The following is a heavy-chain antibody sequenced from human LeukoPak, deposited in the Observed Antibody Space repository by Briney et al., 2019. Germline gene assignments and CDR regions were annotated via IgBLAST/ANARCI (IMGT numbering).Heavy chain of an antibody. Sequence: PSQTLSLTCTVSGGSISSGGYYWSWIRQHPGKGLEWRGYIYYSGSTYYNQSLKSRLTISVDTSKNQFSLKLSSVTAAVTAVYYCARGMAAVSLYYYYMDVWGKGTTVTVSS. CDR2: IYYSGST. V-gene: IGHV4-31*03. D-gene: IGHD6-13*01. J-gene: IGHJ6*03. CDR1: GGSISSGGYY. CDR3: ARGMAAVSLYYYYMDV.